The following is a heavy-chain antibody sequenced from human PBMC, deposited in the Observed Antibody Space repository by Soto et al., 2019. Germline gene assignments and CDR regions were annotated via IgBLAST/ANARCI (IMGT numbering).Heavy chain of an antibody. D-gene: IGHD2-15*01. V-gene: IGHV4-30-4*01. CDR2: IYYSGST. CDR1: GGSISSGDYY. CDR3: AIKPGGNTEVYLDY. J-gene: IGHJ4*02. Sequence: QVQLQESGPGLVKPSQTLSLTCTVSGGSISSGDYYWSWIRQPPGKGLEWIGYIYYSGSTYYNPSCKSRVTISVDTSKKQFSLKLSSVTAADTAVYYCAIKPGGNTEVYLDYWGQVTLVTVSS.